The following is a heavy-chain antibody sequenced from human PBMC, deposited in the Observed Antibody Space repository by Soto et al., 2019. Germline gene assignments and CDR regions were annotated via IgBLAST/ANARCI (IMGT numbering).Heavy chain of an antibody. CDR1: GYTFTSYA. CDR2: INTNTGNP. Sequence: ASVKVSCKASGYTFTSYAMNWVRQAPGQGLEWMGWINTNTGNPTYAQGFTGRFVFSLDTSVSTAYLQICSLKAEDTAVYYCARDVSLYGDYGFDYWGQGTLVTVSS. V-gene: IGHV7-4-1*01. CDR3: ARDVSLYGDYGFDY. D-gene: IGHD4-17*01. J-gene: IGHJ4*02.